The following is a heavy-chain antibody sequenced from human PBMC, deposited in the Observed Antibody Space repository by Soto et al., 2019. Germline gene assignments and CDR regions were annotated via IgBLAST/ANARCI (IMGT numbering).Heavy chain of an antibody. D-gene: IGHD3-3*01. CDR1: GGTFSSYA. V-gene: IGHV1-69*13. Sequence: SVKVSCKASGGTFSSYAISWVRQAPGQGLEWMGGIIPIFGTANYAQKFQGRVTITADESTSTAYMELSSLRSEDTAVYYCASTIFGVVIILDYYYYGMDVWGQGTTVTVSS. CDR2: IIPIFGTA. J-gene: IGHJ6*02. CDR3: ASTIFGVVIILDYYYYGMDV.